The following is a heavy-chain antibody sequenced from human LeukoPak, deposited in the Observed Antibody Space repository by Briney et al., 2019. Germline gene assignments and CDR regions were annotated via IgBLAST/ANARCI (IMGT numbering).Heavy chain of an antibody. CDR3: ARAVAVSGAFDI. V-gene: IGHV1-2*02. D-gene: IGHD6-19*01. Sequence: ASVNVSCKASGNTLTYYYLNWVRQAAGQGRDWMGRISPNTCGAQYAQTFQGRVTITRDTSIRTAYMELSRLRSDDTAVYYCARAVAVSGAFDIWGQGTMVTVSS. J-gene: IGHJ3*02. CDR2: ISPNTCGA. CDR1: GNTLTYYY.